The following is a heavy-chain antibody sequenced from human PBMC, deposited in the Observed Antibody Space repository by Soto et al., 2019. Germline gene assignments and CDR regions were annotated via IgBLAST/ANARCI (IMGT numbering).Heavy chain of an antibody. J-gene: IGHJ5*02. CDR2: IFTRDSET. Sequence: GESLKISCKGPGHLFNNHWIGWVRQTPGKGLEWMGLIFTRDSETKTSPSFQGHVSFSVDNSINTVYLQWTSLRTTDTGIYFCARGYFDSGHGYDLWGQGTLVTVSS. V-gene: IGHV5-51*01. CDR3: ARGYFDSGHGYDL. CDR1: GHLFNNHW. D-gene: IGHD3-10*01.